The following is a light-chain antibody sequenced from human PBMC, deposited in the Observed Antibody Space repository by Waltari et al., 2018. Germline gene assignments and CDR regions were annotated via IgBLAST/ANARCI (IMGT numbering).Light chain of an antibody. CDR3: MIWHNNAVV. CDR2: YKSDSDK. J-gene: IGLJ2*01. CDR1: SGINVGSYR. Sequence: QAVLTQPSSLSASPGASASLTCTLRSGINVGSYRIYWYQQKPGSPPQYLLRYKSDSDKHQDVRCPRRFSGSKDASANAGILLISGLQSEDEADYYCMIWHNNAVVFGGGTTLTVL. V-gene: IGLV5-45*03.